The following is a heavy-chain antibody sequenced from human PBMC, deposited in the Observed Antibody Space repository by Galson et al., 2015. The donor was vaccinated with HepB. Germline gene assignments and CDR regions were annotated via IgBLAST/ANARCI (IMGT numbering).Heavy chain of an antibody. CDR2: IWYDGSNK. CDR3: ARAGREELDYDDSSAFMFHGMDV. Sequence: SLRLSCAGSGFIFSNYGMHWVRQAPGKGLEWVAVIWYDGSNKFYADSVKGRFTISRDNSKNTVYLQMKSLRVEDTSVYYCARAGREELDYDDSSAFMFHGMDVWGQGTTVSVPS. J-gene: IGHJ6*02. CDR1: GFIFSNYG. D-gene: IGHD3-22*01. V-gene: IGHV3-33*01.